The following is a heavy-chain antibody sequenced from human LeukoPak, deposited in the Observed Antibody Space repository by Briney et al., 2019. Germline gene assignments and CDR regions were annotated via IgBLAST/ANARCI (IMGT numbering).Heavy chain of an antibody. J-gene: IGHJ3*02. V-gene: IGHV4-61*02. CDR1: GGSISSGSYY. CDR3: ARDRGGCSGGSCYSLDAFDI. D-gene: IGHD2-15*01. Sequence: SETLSLTCTVSGGSISSGSYYWSWIRQPAGKGLEWIGRIYTSGSTNYNPSLKSRVTISVDTSKNQFSLKLSSVTAADTAVYYCARDRGGCSGGSCYSLDAFDIWGQGTMVNVSS. CDR2: IYTSGST.